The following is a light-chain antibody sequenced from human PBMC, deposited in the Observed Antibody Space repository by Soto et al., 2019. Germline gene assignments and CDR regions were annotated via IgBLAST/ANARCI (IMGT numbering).Light chain of an antibody. J-gene: IGKJ5*01. Sequence: DIQLTQSPSFLSASVGDRVTITCRASQGISSYLAWYQQKPGKAPKLLIYAASTLQSGVPSRFSGSASGTEFTLTISSLQHEDFANYYCQHLNSYSTFGQGTQLEIK. CDR2: AAS. V-gene: IGKV1-9*01. CDR1: QGISSY. CDR3: QHLNSYST.